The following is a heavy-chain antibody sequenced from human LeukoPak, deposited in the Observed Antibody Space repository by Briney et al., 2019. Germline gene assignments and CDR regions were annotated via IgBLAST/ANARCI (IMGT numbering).Heavy chain of an antibody. V-gene: IGHV1-18*01. CDR3: ARTTGYSYGPNWFDP. CDR2: ISAYNGNT. Sequence: GASVTVSFTASGYTFTSYGISWVRQAPGQGLEWMGWISAYNGNTNYAQKLQGRVTMTTDTSTSTAYMELRSLRSDDTAVYYCARTTGYSYGPNWFDPWGQGTLVTVSS. CDR1: GYTFTSYG. J-gene: IGHJ5*02. D-gene: IGHD5-18*01.